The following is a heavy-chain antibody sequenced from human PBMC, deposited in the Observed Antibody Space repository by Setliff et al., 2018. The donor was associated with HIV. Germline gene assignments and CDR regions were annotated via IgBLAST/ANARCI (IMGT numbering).Heavy chain of an antibody. D-gene: IGHD2-21*01. CDR2: ISFDGTNK. V-gene: IGHV3-30*04. CDR3: ARLIETAYDGFDV. CDR1: EFTLSAYA. Sequence: GGSLRLSCAVSEFTLSAYAMHWVRQAPGEGLEWVGVISFDGTNKYYAHSVKGRFTISRDISKNTLYLQMNSLRTDDTAVYYCARLIETAYDGFDVWGQGTMVTVSS. J-gene: IGHJ3*01.